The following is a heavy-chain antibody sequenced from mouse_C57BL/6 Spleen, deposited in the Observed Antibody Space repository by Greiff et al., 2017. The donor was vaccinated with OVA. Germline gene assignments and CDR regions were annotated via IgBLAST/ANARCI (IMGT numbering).Heavy chain of an antibody. CDR1: GYTFTDYE. Sequence: QVQLKESGAELVRPGASVTLSCKASGYTFTDYEMHWVKQTPVHGLEWIGAIDPETGGTAYNQKFKGKAILTADKSSSTAYMELRSLTSEDSAVYYCTRRDYGSSYLFDYWGQGTTLTVSS. CDR3: TRRDYGSSYLFDY. J-gene: IGHJ2*01. CDR2: IDPETGGT. V-gene: IGHV1-15*01. D-gene: IGHD1-1*01.